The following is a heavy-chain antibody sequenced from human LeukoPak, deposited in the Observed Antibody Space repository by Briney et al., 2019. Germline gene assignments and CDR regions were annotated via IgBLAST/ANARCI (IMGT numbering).Heavy chain of an antibody. CDR1: GYIFTSYG. CDR3: ARWGVPAANDY. CDR2: ISAYNGNT. D-gene: IGHD2-2*01. J-gene: IGHJ4*02. Sequence: ASVKVSCKASGYIFTSYGISWVRQAPGQGLEWMGWISAYNGNTNYAQKLQGRVTMTTDTSTSPAYMELRSLRPDETSVYHCARWGVPAANDYWGQGTLVTVSS. V-gene: IGHV1-18*01.